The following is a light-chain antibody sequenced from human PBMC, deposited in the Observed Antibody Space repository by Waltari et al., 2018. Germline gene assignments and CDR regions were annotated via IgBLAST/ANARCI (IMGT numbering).Light chain of an antibody. CDR2: AVS. V-gene: IGLV2-23*02. CDR1: SSDVGNYKH. CDR3: SSYAGSSKGV. Sequence: QSALTQPASVSGSPGQSITISCTGTSSDVGNYKHFSWYQQHPGKAPKLMIYAVSKRPSGVSDRFSGSKSGDMASLTISGLQPEDEAEYFCSSYAGSSKGVFGGGTKVTVL. J-gene: IGLJ2*01.